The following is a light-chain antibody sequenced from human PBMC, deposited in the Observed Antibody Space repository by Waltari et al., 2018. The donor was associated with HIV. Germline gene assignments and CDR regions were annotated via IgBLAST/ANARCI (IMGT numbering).Light chain of an antibody. Sequence: SSNLTQDASVSVALGQTVRITCQGDSLRSYYASWYQQKPGQAPVVVFFGRNNRPSGITDRFSGASSGNTASLTITGAQAEDEADYYCHSRDSSGYHVVFGGGTKVTVL. CDR2: GRN. CDR3: HSRDSSGYHVV. J-gene: IGLJ2*01. CDR1: SLRSYY. V-gene: IGLV3-19*01.